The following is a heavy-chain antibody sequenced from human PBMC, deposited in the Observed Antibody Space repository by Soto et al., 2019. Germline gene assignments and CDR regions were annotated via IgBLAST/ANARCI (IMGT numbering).Heavy chain of an antibody. V-gene: IGHV1-69*13. J-gene: IGHJ3*02. CDR1: GGTFSSYA. Sequence: SVKVSCKASGGTFSSYAISWVRQAPGQGLEWMGGIIPIFGTANYAQKFQGRVTITADESTSTAYMELSSLRSEDTAAYYCARGLKYWNGRSDAFDIWGQGTMVT. CDR3: ARGLKYWNGRSDAFDI. D-gene: IGHD1-1*01. CDR2: IIPIFGTA.